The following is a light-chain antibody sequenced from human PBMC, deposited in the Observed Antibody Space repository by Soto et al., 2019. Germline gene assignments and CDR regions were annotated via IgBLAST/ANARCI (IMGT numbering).Light chain of an antibody. CDR3: QQYESFFPLT. V-gene: IGKV1-5*03. J-gene: IGKJ4*01. CDR2: KAS. CDR1: QNINSW. Sequence: DIQMTQSPSTLSASVGDRVTITCRASQNINSWLAWYQQKPGKAPKLLIYKASNLESGVPSRFSGSGSGTDFTLTIGSLQPDDFATYHCQQYESFFPLTFGGGTKVDIK.